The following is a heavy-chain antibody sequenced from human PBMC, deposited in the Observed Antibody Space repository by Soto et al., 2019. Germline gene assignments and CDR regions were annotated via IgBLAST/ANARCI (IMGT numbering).Heavy chain of an antibody. CDR1: GGSITNYY. CDR2: MYTKERT. D-gene: IGHD3-16*01. J-gene: IGHJ5*02. V-gene: IGHV4-4*07. CDR3: ARDDYKDGGNDWFDP. Sequence: SETLSLTCPVSGGSITNYYWSWIRQPAGKGLEWIGRMYTKERTNYNLSFKSRVTMSVDTSKNQFSLKLNAVTAADTAVYYCARDDYKDGGNDWFDPWGQGTLVTVSS.